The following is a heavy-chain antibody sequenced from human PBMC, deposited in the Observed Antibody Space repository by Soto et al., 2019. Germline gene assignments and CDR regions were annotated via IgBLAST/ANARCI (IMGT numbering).Heavy chain of an antibody. Sequence: EVQLLESGGDLAQPGGSLRLICAASGFTFSNYAMTWVRQSPGKGLEWVSTVTSAGSTLYYDAVKGRFTITTSNAKITLYLQLNILRGEDDAAYYYWKTVKVRSQSSGWAGRVNLWGQAAVVTITS. D-gene: IGHD6-19*01. CDR2: VTSAGST. CDR3: WKTVKVRSQSSGWAGRVNL. J-gene: IGHJ4*02. V-gene: IGHV3-23*01. CDR1: GFTFSNYA.